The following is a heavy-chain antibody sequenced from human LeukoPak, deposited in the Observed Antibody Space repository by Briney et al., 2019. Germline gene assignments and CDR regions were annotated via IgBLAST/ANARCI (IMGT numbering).Heavy chain of an antibody. CDR1: GGSFSGYS. CDR3: AKKKVDVVGNQYYYYYGLDV. CDR2: INHSGVN. V-gene: IGHV4-34*01. Sequence: SETLSLTCAFYGGSFSGYSLTWIRQPPGKGLEWIGEINHSGVNHFNPSLKSRVTISADTSKKQVFLNLSAVTAADTAVYYCAKKKVDVVGNQYYYYYGLDVWGQGTTVTVSS. J-gene: IGHJ6*02. D-gene: IGHD2-21*01.